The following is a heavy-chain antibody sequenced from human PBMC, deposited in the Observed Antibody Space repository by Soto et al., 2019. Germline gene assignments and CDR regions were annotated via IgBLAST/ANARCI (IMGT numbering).Heavy chain of an antibody. J-gene: IGHJ4*02. CDR3: ARTDYYILTGQPRLFDY. V-gene: IGHV3-48*02. CDR2: ISSSSSTI. CDR1: GFTFSSYS. D-gene: IGHD3-9*01. Sequence: EVQLVESGGGLVQPGGSLRLSCAASGFTFSSYSMNWVRQAPGKGLEWVSYISSSSSTIYYADSVKGRFTISRDNAKNSLYLQMNSLRDEDTAVYYCARTDYYILTGQPRLFDYWGQGTLVTVSS.